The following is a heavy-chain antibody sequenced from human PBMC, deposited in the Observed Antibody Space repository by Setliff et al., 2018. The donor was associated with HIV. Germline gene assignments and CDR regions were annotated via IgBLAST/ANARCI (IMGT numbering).Heavy chain of an antibody. CDR3: AAGPDYYYYYMDV. CDR1: GYIFSNFG. Sequence: ASVKVSCKSFGYIFSNFGFTWVRQAPGQGLEWMGYISGYNRITFYAQKFQGRVTMTTDISTVTAYMEVRGLRSEDTAVYYCAAGPDYYYYYMDVWGKGTTVTVSS. CDR2: ISGYNRIT. J-gene: IGHJ6*03. V-gene: IGHV1-18*01.